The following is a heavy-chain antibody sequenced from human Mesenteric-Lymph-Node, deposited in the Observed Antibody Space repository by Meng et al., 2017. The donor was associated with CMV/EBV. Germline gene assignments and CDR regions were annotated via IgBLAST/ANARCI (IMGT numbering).Heavy chain of an antibody. V-gene: IGHV3-48*03. CDR1: GFSFRSYE. J-gene: IGHJ5*01. D-gene: IGHD2-2*01. CDR2: IGTSGSPI. Sequence: GGSLRLSCTASGFSFRSYEMNWVRQAPGKGLEWVTYIGTSGSPIYYADSVRGRFTISRDASKKTVYLQMNSLRPEDTALYYCAKDIGGYCSSTNCYAGGIDSWGQGTLVTVSS. CDR3: AKDIGGYCSSTNCYAGGIDS.